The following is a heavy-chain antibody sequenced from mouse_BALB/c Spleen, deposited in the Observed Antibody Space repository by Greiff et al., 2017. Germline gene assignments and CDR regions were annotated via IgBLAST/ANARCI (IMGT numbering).Heavy chain of an antibody. CDR2: ISSGSSTI. D-gene: IGHD2-4*01. V-gene: IGHV5-17*02. Sequence: EVMLVESGGGLVQPGGSRKLSCAASGFTFSSFGMHWVRQAPEKGLEWVAYISSGSSTIYYADTVKGRFTISRDNPKNTLFLQMTSLRSEDTAMCYCASAMITAAGFAYWGQGTLVTVSA. CDR1: GFTFSSFG. CDR3: ASAMITAAGFAY. J-gene: IGHJ3*01.